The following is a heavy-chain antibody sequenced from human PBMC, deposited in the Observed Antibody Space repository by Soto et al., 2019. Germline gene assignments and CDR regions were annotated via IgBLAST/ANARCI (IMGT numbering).Heavy chain of an antibody. V-gene: IGHV3-74*01. J-gene: IGHJ6*02. CDR2: INSDGSRT. CDR1: GFNFSIYW. Sequence: EVQLVESGGGLVQPGGSLRLSCTASGFNFSIYWTHWVRPVPGRGLVCVSRINSDGSRTSYADSVKGRFNISRDNAKNTVDLPMNSLRAEDKAVYYCVRDLTSCTSARCYSYYYGMDVWGQGTTVTVSS. D-gene: IGHD1-26*01. CDR3: VRDLTSCTSARCYSYYYGMDV.